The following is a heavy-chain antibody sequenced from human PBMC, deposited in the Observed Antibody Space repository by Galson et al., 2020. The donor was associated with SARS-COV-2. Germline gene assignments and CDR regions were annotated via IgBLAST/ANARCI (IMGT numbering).Heavy chain of an antibody. J-gene: IGHJ5*02. V-gene: IGHV3-7*03. Sequence: GGSLRLSCSGSGFTFSNHWMSWVRQTPGKGLEWVANIKQDGSERNYVDSVKGRFTISRDNAKNSLYLQVNSLRAEDTALYYCTRGGRAPDAWGQGTLVTVSS. D-gene: IGHD3-16*01. CDR1: GFTFSNHW. CDR2: IKQDGSER. CDR3: TRGGRAPDA.